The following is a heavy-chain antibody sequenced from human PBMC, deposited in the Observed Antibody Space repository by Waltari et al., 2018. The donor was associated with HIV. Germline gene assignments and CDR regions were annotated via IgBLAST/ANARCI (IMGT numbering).Heavy chain of an antibody. CDR1: GGSISSSNW. CDR3: ARNGWGSGWYETGYGFDP. CDR2: IYHSGST. J-gene: IGHJ5*02. D-gene: IGHD6-19*01. Sequence: QVQLQESGPGLVKPSGTLSLTCAVSGGSISSSNWWSWVRQPPGKGLEWIGEIYHSGSTNYNPSLKSRVTISVDKSKNQFSLKLSSVTAADTAVYYCARNGWGSGWYETGYGFDPWGQGTLVTVSS. V-gene: IGHV4-4*02.